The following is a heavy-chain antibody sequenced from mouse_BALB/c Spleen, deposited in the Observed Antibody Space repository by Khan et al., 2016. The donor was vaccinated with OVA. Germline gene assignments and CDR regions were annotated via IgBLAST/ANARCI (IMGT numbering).Heavy chain of an antibody. V-gene: IGHV3-2*02. Sequence: EVQLVESGPGLVKPSQSLSLTCTVTGYSITSDYAWNWIRQFPGNKLEWMSYISYSGNTKYNPSLKSRISITRDTSKNQFFLQLNFVTIEDTATYYCARIQGGDFDYWGQGTTLTVSS. D-gene: IGHD3-2*02. J-gene: IGHJ2*01. CDR3: ARIQGGDFDY. CDR2: ISYSGNT. CDR1: GYSITSDYA.